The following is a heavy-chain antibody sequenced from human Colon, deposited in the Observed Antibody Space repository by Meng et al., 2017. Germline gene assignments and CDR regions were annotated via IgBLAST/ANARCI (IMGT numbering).Heavy chain of an antibody. V-gene: IGHV3-9*01. J-gene: IGHJ4*02. D-gene: IGHD2-2*01. CDR1: GFTFDDYA. CDR3: AKDKWRHIVVVPGFAY. CDR2: ISWNSGSI. Sequence: SLKISCAASGFTFDDYAMHWVRQAPGKGLEWVSGISWNSGSIGYADSVKGRFTISRDNAKNSLYLQMSSLRAEDTALYYCAKDKWRHIVVVPGFAYWGQGTLVTVSS.